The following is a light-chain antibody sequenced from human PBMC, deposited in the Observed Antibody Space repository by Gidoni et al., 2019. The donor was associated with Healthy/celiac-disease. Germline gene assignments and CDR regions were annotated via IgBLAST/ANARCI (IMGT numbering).Light chain of an antibody. CDR1: KLGDKY. V-gene: IGLV3-1*01. J-gene: IGLJ2*01. CDR2: QDS. Sequence: SYELNQPPSVSVSPGQTARITCSGDKLGDKYACWYQQKPGQSPGLVIYQDSKRPAGIPERFSGSNSGNTATLTISGTQAMDEADYYCQAWDSSTVVFGGGTKLTVL. CDR3: QAWDSSTVV.